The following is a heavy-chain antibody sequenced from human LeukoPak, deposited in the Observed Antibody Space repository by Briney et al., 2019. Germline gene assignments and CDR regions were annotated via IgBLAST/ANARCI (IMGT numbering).Heavy chain of an antibody. CDR1: GYTFTNYG. D-gene: IGHD2-15*01. CDR3: ARGRQQWLYDAFDI. Sequence: ASVKVSCKASGYTFTNYGISWVRQAPGQGLEWMGWISAYNGNTNYAQKLQGRVTMTTDTTTSTVYMELRSLRSDDTAVYYCARGRQQWLYDAFDIWGQGTMVTVSS. CDR2: ISAYNGNT. V-gene: IGHV1-18*01. J-gene: IGHJ3*02.